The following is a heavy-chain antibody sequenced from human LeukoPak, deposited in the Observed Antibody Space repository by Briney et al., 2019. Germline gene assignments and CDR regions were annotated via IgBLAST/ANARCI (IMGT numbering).Heavy chain of an antibody. D-gene: IGHD4-23*01. CDR1: GGSISSGGYS. Sequence: SETLSLTCAVSGGSISSGGYSWSWIRQPPGKGLEWIGYIYYSGSTYYSPSLKSRVTISVDTSKNQFSLKLSSVTAADTAVYYCARDGGGKPDRLGSGYFDYWGQGTLVTVSS. V-gene: IGHV4-30-4*07. CDR3: ARDGGGKPDRLGSGYFDY. J-gene: IGHJ4*02. CDR2: IYYSGST.